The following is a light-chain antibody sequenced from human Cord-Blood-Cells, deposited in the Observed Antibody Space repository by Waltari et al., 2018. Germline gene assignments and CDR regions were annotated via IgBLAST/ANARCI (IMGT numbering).Light chain of an antibody. CDR1: QSISSS. V-gene: IGKV1-39*01. Sequence: DIQMTQSPSSLSASVGDRVTITCRASQSISSSLNWYQQQPGKAPKLLIYDASSLQSGVPSRFSGSGSGTDFTLTISSLQPEDFATYYCQQSYSTLYTFGQGTKLEIK. J-gene: IGKJ2*01. CDR3: QQSYSTLYT. CDR2: DAS.